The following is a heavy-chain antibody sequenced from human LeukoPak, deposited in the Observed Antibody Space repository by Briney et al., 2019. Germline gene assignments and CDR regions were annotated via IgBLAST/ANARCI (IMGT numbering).Heavy chain of an antibody. CDR1: GYSFTSYW. V-gene: IGHV5-51*01. CDR2: IYPGDSDT. CDR3: ARRPIIAAAGNKAAFDI. J-gene: IGHJ3*02. D-gene: IGHD6-13*01. Sequence: GESLKISCQGSGYSFTSYWIGWVRQMPGKGLEWMGIIYPGDSDTRYSPSFQGQVTISADKSISSAYLQWSSLKASDTAMYYCARRPIIAAAGNKAAFDIWGQGTMVTVSS.